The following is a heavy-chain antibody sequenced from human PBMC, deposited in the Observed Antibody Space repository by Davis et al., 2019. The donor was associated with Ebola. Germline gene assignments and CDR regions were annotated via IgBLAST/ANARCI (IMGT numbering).Heavy chain of an antibody. D-gene: IGHD2-21*01. CDR1: GFTFDDFT. CDR2: INWNGGST. V-gene: IGHV3-20*04. Sequence: GESLKISCAASGFTFDDFTMHWVRQAPGTGLEWVALINWNGGSTIYADSVKGRFTISRDNAKNSLFLQMNSLRAEDTALYCCARERTSCGGDCLDYWGQGTLVTVSS. CDR3: ARERTSCGGDCLDY. J-gene: IGHJ4*02.